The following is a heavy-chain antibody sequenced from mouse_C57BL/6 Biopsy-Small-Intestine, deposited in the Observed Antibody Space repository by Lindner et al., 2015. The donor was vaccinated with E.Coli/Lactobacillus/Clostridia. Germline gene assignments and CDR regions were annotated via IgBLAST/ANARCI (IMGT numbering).Heavy chain of an antibody. V-gene: IGHV14-4*01. CDR2: IDPENGDT. CDR1: GFNIKDDY. J-gene: IGHJ3*01. CDR3: TGGGAWFAY. Sequence: VQLQESGAELVRPGASVKLSCTASGFNIKDDYMHWMKQRPEQGLEWIGWIDPENGDTEYASKFQGKATITADTSSNTAYLQLSSLTSEDTAVYYCTGGGAWFAYWGQGTLVTVSA.